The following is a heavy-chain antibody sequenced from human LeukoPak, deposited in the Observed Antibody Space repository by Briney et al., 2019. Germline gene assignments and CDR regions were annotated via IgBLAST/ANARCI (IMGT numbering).Heavy chain of an antibody. CDR3: ARAYGSGSYYNWFDP. V-gene: IGHV4-4*07. J-gene: IGHJ5*02. CDR2: IYTSGST. D-gene: IGHD3-10*01. Sequence: SETLSLTCTVSGGSISSYYWSWIRQPAGKGLEWIGRIYTSGSTNYNPSLKSRVTMSVGTSKNQFSLKLSSVTAADTAVYYCARAYGSGSYYNWFDPWGQGTLVTVSS. CDR1: GGSISSYY.